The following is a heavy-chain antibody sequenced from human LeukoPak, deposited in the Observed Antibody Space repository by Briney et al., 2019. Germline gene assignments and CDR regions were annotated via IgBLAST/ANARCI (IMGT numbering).Heavy chain of an antibody. J-gene: IGHJ3*02. Sequence: PSETLSLTCTVSGGSISSSSYYWGWIRQPPGKGLEWIGSIYYSGSTYYNPSLKSRVTISVDTSKNQFSLKLSSVTAADTAVYYCARQGKGWLQLDAFDIWGQGTMVTVSS. CDR1: GGSISSSSYY. CDR3: ARQGKGWLQLDAFDI. V-gene: IGHV4-39*01. CDR2: IYYSGST. D-gene: IGHD5-24*01.